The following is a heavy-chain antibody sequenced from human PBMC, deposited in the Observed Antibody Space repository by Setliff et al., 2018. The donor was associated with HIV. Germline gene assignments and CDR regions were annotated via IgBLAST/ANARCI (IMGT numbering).Heavy chain of an antibody. Sequence: PSETLSLTCTVSGDSISNYYWSWVRPPGKGLEWIGYIYTTGSTNYNPSLKSRVTMSVDTSKNQFSLRLTSVTAADTAVYFCARLRITMIMMLNYFDYWGQGTLVTVSS. CDR2: IYTTGST. V-gene: IGHV4-4*09. D-gene: IGHD3-22*01. J-gene: IGHJ4*02. CDR1: GDSISNYY. CDR3: ARLRITMIMMLNYFDY.